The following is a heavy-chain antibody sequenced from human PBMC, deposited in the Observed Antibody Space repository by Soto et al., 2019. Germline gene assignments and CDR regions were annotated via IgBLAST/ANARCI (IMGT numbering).Heavy chain of an antibody. CDR2: ISSSSSYI. CDR1: GFTFSSYS. D-gene: IGHD3-10*01. Sequence: GGSLRLSCAASGFTFSSYSMNWVRQAPGKGLEWVSSISSSSSYIYYADSVKGRFTISRDNAKNSLYLQMNSLRAEDTAVYYCARVRYGSGSYEEYLPIYVPDYWGQGTLVTVSS. CDR3: ARVRYGSGSYEEYLPIYVPDY. V-gene: IGHV3-21*01. J-gene: IGHJ4*02.